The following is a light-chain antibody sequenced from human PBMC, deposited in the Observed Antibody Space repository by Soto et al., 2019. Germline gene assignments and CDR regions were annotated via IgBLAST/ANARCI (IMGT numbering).Light chain of an antibody. CDR3: HQRSNWLT. J-gene: IGKJ4*01. CDR1: QSVSSY. CDR2: DAS. Sequence: EIVLTQSPATLSLSPVERATLSCRASQSVSSYLAWYQQKPGQAPRLLIYDASNRATGIPARFSGSGSGTDFTLIISSLEPEDFAVYYCHQRSNWLTFGGGTKVEIK. V-gene: IGKV3-11*01.